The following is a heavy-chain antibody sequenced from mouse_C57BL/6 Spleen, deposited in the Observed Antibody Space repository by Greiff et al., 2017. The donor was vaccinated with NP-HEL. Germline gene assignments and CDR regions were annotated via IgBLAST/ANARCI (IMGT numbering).Heavy chain of an antibody. CDR2: INPNYGTT. V-gene: IGHV1-39*01. CDR3: ARGHYYGSENAMDY. D-gene: IGHD1-1*01. Sequence: VQLKQSGPELVKPGASVKISCKASGYSFTDYNMNWVKQSNGKSLEWIGVINPNYGTTSYNQKFKGKATLTVDQSSSTAYMQLNSLTSEDSAVYYCARGHYYGSENAMDYWGQGTSVTVSS. CDR1: GYSFTDYN. J-gene: IGHJ4*01.